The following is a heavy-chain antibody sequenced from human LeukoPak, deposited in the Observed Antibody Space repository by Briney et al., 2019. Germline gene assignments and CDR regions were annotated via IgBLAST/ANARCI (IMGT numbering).Heavy chain of an antibody. J-gene: IGHJ4*02. Sequence: GGSQRLSCAASGLRFSDYYVSWIRQAPGKGLQWVSYISSGGDIMHYADSVKGRFTISRDNSKNTLYLQMNSLRAEDTAVYYCAKDDYYGSDNYLGLFDYWGQGTLVTVSS. CDR3: AKDDYYGSDNYLGLFDY. D-gene: IGHD3-10*01. V-gene: IGHV3-11*01. CDR1: GLRFSDYY. CDR2: ISSGGDIM.